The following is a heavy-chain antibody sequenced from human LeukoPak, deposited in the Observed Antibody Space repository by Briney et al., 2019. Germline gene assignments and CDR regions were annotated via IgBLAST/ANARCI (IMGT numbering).Heavy chain of an antibody. J-gene: IGHJ3*01. CDR1: DYSISIDYY. V-gene: IGHV4-28*01. CDR2: IYHSGSG. Sequence: PSDNLSLTCTVSDYSISIDYYWGWIRQPPGRGLEWSGHIYHSGSGYYNPSLKSRVAMSVDTSKNQFSLKLSSVTAVDTAVYYCTRKATTGPTKAAFDVWGQGTMVIVSS. CDR3: TRKATTGPTKAAFDV. D-gene: IGHD4-17*01.